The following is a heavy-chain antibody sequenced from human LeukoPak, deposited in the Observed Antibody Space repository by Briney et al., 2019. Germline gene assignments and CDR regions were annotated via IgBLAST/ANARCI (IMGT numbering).Heavy chain of an antibody. Sequence: VGSLRLSFAASGFTFISYSRNWVRQSPGKGLECVSAISSSSSYIYYADSVKVRFTISRDNAKNSLYMQMNSLRAEDTAVYYCARDRGYGGYEEAGYWGQGTLVTVSS. CDR2: ISSSSSYI. CDR3: ARDRGYGGYEEAGY. D-gene: IGHD5-12*01. V-gene: IGHV3-21*01. CDR1: GFTFISYS. J-gene: IGHJ4*02.